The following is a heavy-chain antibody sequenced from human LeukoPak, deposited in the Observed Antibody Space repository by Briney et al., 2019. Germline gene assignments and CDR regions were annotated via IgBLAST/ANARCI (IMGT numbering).Heavy chain of an antibody. Sequence: SETLSLTCTVSGGSISSSSYYWGWIRQPPGKGLEWIGSIYYSGSTYYNPSLKSRVTISVDTSKNQFSLKLSSVTAADTAVYYCARAHTIVGAPQYYFDYWGQGTLVTVSS. CDR3: ARAHTIVGAPQYYFDY. D-gene: IGHD1-26*01. J-gene: IGHJ4*02. CDR2: IYYSGST. V-gene: IGHV4-39*07. CDR1: GGSISSSSYY.